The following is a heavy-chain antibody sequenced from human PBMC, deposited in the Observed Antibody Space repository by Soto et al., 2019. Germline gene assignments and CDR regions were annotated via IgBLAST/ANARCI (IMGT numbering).Heavy chain of an antibody. CDR1: GYTFTSNH. D-gene: IGHD4-17*01. CDR3: ARAHDSGDVDY. V-gene: IGHV1-8*01. J-gene: IGHJ4*02. CDR2: MNPNSGHT. Sequence: QVQLVQSGTEVREPGASVKVSCKSSGYTFTSNHINWVRQATGQGPEWMGSMNPNSGHTVYAQKFQGRVTMTRSTXISTAYMELSSLRSXDTAIYYCARAHDSGDVDYWGQGTLVTVSS.